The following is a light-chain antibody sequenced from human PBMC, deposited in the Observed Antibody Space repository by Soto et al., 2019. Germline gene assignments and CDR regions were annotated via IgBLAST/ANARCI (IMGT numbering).Light chain of an antibody. V-gene: IGKV3-15*01. Sequence: EIVMTQSPATLSVSTGGRATLSCRVSQSVSSNLAWYQQKPGQAPRLHIYGASTRATGIPARFSGSGSGTEFTLTISSLQSEDFAVYYCQQYNNWGTFGQGTKVEIK. CDR3: QQYNNWGT. CDR1: QSVSSN. CDR2: GAS. J-gene: IGKJ1*01.